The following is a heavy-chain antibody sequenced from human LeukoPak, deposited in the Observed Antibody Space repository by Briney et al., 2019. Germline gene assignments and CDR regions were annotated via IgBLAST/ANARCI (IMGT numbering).Heavy chain of an antibody. V-gene: IGHV1-69*13. J-gene: IGHJ4*02. CDR3: ASSSLPQWLVDY. Sequence: GASVKVSCKASGYTFTSYGISWVRQAPGQGLEWMGGIIPIFGTANYAQKFQGRVTITADESTSTAYMELSSLRSEDTAVYYCASSSLPQWLVDYWGQGTLVTVSS. D-gene: IGHD6-19*01. CDR1: GYTFTSYG. CDR2: IIPIFGTA.